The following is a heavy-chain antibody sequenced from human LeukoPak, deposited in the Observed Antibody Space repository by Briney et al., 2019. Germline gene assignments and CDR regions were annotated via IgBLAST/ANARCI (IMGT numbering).Heavy chain of an antibody. D-gene: IGHD3-22*01. Sequence: GGSLRLSCAASGFTFSNYAMPWVRQGPGKGLEWVAGISYDGSHTFYTDSVKGRFTIPRDNSKNTLYLQMNSLRREDTAVYYCTQDSSAYFYEGYWGQGTLVTVSS. J-gene: IGHJ4*02. CDR2: ISYDGSHT. V-gene: IGHV3-30-3*01. CDR1: GFTFSNYA. CDR3: TQDSSAYFYEGY.